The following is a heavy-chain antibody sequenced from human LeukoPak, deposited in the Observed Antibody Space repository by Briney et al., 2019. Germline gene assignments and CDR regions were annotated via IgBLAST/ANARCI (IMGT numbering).Heavy chain of an antibody. CDR3: ARGTYSSSWYPRYYYYYMDV. V-gene: IGHV1-8*03. D-gene: IGHD6-13*01. CDR1: GYTFTSYD. J-gene: IGHJ6*03. CDR2: MNPNSGNT. Sequence: ASVKVSCKASGYTFTSYDINWVRQATGQGLEWMGWMNPNSGNTGYAQKFQGRVTITRNTSINTAYMELSSLRSEDTAVYYCARGTYSSSWYPRYYYYYMDVWGKGTTVTVSS.